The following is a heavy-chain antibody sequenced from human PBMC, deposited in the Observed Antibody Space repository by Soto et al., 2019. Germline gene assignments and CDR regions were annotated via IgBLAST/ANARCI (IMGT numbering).Heavy chain of an antibody. V-gene: IGHV3-33*01. CDR2: IWYDGSNK. D-gene: IGHD5-18*01. Sequence: GGSLRLSCAASGFTFSSYGMHWVRQAPGKGLEWVAVIWYDGSNKYYADSVKGRFTISRDNSKNTLYLQMNSLRAEDTAVYYCARAVRGYSYYYYYYGRDVWGQGTTVTVSS. CDR1: GFTFSSYG. CDR3: ARAVRGYSYYYYYYGRDV. J-gene: IGHJ6*02.